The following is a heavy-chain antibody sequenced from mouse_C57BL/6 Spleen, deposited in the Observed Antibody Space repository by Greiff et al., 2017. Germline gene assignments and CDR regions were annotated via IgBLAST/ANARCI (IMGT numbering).Heavy chain of an antibody. CDR2: IYPGDGDT. Sequence: VKLQESGPALVKPGASVKISCKASGYAFSSSWMNWVKQRPGKGLEWIGRIYPGDGDTTYNGKFKGKAKLTADKSSSTAYMQLRSLTSEDSAVYCCARLSDYAMDYWGQGTSVTVSA. CDR3: ARLSDYAMDY. V-gene: IGHV1-82*01. J-gene: IGHJ4*01. CDR1: GYAFSSSW.